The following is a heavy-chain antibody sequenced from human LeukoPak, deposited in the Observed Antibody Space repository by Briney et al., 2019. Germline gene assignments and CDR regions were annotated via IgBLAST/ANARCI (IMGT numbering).Heavy chain of an antibody. J-gene: IGHJ3*02. D-gene: IGHD3-22*01. CDR3: ASYYDSSGYAERRAFDI. CDR2: INWNGGST. CDR1: GFTFDDYG. Sequence: GGSLRLSCAASGFTFDDYGMSWVRQAPGKGLDWVSGINWNGGSTGYADSVKGRFTISRDNAKNSLYLQMNSLRAEDTALYYCASYYDSSGYAERRAFDIWGQGTMVTVSS. V-gene: IGHV3-20*04.